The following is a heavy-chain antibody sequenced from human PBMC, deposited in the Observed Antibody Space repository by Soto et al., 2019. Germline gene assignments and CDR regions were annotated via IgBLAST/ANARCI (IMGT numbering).Heavy chain of an antibody. CDR2: IYYSGRT. V-gene: IGHV4-59*01. D-gene: IGHD6-13*01. Sequence: QVQLQESGPGLVKPSETLSLTCAVSGGSISSYYWSWIRQPPGKGLEWVGYIYYSGRTKYNPSLTSRVTISVDTSKNQFSQKLSSVTAADTAVYYCARREGQLAAFDIWGKGTLVTVSS. CDR3: ARREGQLAAFDI. CDR1: GGSISSYY. J-gene: IGHJ3*02.